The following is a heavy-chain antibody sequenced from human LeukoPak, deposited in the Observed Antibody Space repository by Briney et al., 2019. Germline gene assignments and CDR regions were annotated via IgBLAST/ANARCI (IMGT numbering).Heavy chain of an antibody. CDR2: ISAYNGNT. J-gene: IGHJ6*03. D-gene: IGHD6-19*01. CDR1: GYTFTSYG. Sequence: GASVKVSCKASGYTFTSYGISWVRQAPGQGLEWMGWISAYNGNTNYAQKLQGRVTMTTDTSTSTAYMELRSLRSDDTAVCYCARDLSGWFSNYYYYMDVWGKGTTVTVSS. V-gene: IGHV1-18*01. CDR3: ARDLSGWFSNYYYYMDV.